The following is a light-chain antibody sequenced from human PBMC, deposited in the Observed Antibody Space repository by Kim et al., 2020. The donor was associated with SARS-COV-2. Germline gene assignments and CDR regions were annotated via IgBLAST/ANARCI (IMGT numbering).Light chain of an antibody. Sequence: PGQTAKITCSGDSLPKQHAYWYQQKPGQAPVMVIFKDTERPSGIPERFSGSRSGTIVTLTISGVQAEDEADYYCQSSDSSSTYLIFGGGTQLTVL. CDR1: SLPKQH. CDR2: KDT. CDR3: QSSDSSSTYLI. J-gene: IGLJ2*01. V-gene: IGLV3-25*03.